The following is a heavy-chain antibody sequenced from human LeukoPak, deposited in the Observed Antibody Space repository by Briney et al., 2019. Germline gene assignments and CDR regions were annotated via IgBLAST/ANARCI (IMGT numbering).Heavy chain of an antibody. V-gene: IGHV4-4*09. Sequence: SETLSLTCSVSGGTIDSYYWTWIRQPPGKGLESIGYIDTSGRTNYNPSLKSRSTISVDTSNSQFSLRLGSVTAADTAVYYCATFQPFLEGSHDFWGQGTLVVVS. CDR3: ATFQPFLEGSHDF. CDR1: GGTIDSYY. D-gene: IGHD3-3*01. J-gene: IGHJ4*02. CDR2: IDTSGRT.